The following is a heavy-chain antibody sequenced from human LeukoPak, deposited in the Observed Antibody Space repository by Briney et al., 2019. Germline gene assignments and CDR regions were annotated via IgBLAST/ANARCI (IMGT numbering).Heavy chain of an antibody. Sequence: GGSLRLSCAASGFTFSSYGMHWVRQAPGKGLEWVAVIWYDGSNKYYADSVKGRFTISRDNSKNTLYLQMNSLRAEDTAVYYCARGHLTGTNYYYYGMDVWGQGTTVTVFS. CDR1: GFTFSSYG. V-gene: IGHV3-33*01. J-gene: IGHJ6*02. D-gene: IGHD1-7*01. CDR2: IWYDGSNK. CDR3: ARGHLTGTNYYYYGMDV.